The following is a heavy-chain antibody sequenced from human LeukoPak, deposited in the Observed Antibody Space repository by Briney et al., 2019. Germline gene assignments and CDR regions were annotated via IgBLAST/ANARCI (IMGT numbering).Heavy chain of an antibody. Sequence: SETLSLTCTVSGGSISSYYWSWIRQPAGKGLEWIGRIYTSGSTNYNPSLKSRVTISVDTSKNQFSLKLSSVTAADTAVYYCATGIAAAVGSAPDAFDIWGQGTMVTVSS. V-gene: IGHV4-4*07. J-gene: IGHJ3*02. CDR1: GGSISSYY. D-gene: IGHD6-13*01. CDR3: ATGIAAAVGSAPDAFDI. CDR2: IYTSGST.